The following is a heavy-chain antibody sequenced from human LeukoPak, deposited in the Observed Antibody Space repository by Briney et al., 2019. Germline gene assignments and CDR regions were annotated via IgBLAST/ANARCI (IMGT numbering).Heavy chain of an antibody. CDR2: ISSTSCTT. CDR3: ARGLTGVDY. J-gene: IGHJ4*02. Sequence: GGSLTLSCTASGFSFNTFGKYCVRQAPGRGLEWVPYISSTSCTTYYADSVKGRFTVSRHNAKNSLYLQMNSLTVDDTALYYCARGLTGVDYWGQGAQVIVSS. V-gene: IGHV3-48*01. CDR1: GFSFNTFG. D-gene: IGHD7-27*01.